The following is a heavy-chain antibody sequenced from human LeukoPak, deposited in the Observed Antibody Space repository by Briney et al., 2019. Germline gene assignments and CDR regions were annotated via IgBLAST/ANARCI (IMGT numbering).Heavy chain of an antibody. CDR2: ISGSGGST. Sequence: PGGSLRLSCAASGFTFNIYAMTWVRQAPEKGLEWVSTISGSGGSTYYADSVKGRFTISRDNSKNTLYLQMNSLRAEDTAVYYCAKNGGFDWFDYWGQGALVTVSS. J-gene: IGHJ4*02. V-gene: IGHV3-23*01. CDR3: AKNGGFDWFDY. D-gene: IGHD3-9*01. CDR1: GFTFNIYA.